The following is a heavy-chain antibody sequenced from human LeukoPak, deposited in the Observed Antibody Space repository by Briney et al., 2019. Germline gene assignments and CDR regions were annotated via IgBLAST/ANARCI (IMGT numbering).Heavy chain of an antibody. CDR3: ARDQKVGATPYFGMDV. CDR2: IIPMLGTV. Sequence: SVKVSCTASGGTFSSYAINWVRQAPGQGLEWMGRIIPMLGTVNYAQKFQGRVTIIADKFTSTAYMELSSLRSEDTAMYYCARDQKVGATPYFGMDVWGQGTTVTVSS. CDR1: GGTFSSYA. D-gene: IGHD1-26*01. V-gene: IGHV1-69*04. J-gene: IGHJ6*02.